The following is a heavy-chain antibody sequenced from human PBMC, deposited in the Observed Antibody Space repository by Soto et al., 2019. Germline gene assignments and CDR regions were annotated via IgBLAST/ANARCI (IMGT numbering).Heavy chain of an antibody. Sequence: QVQLVQSGAEVKKPGSSVKVSCKASGGTFSSYAISWVRQAPGQGLEWMGGIIAIFGTADYAQKFQGRVTITADESTSTAYMELSSLRSEDTAVYYCTKPQSIQDYYYGMDVWGQGTTVTVSS. D-gene: IGHD6-6*01. CDR2: IIAIFGTA. CDR1: GGTFSSYA. J-gene: IGHJ6*02. CDR3: TKPQSIQDYYYGMDV. V-gene: IGHV1-69*12.